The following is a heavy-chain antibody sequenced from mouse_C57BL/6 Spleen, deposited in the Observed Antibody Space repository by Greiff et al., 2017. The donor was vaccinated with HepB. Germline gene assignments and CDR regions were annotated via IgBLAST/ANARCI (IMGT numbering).Heavy chain of an antibody. Sequence: VQLQQSGPELVKPGASVKISCKASGYTFTDYYMNWVKQSHGKSLEWIGDINPNNGGTSYNQKFKGKATLTVDKSSSTAYMELRSLTSEDSAVDYCASPYDDEYAMDYWGQGTSVTVSS. J-gene: IGHJ4*01. D-gene: IGHD2-12*01. CDR1: GYTFTDYY. CDR2: INPNNGGT. CDR3: ASPYDDEYAMDY. V-gene: IGHV1-26*01.